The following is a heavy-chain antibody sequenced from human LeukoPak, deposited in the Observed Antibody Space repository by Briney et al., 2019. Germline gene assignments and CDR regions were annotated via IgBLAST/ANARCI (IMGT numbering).Heavy chain of an antibody. J-gene: IGHJ6*02. V-gene: IGHV4-59*01. D-gene: IGHD3-10*01. CDR2: TSHSGSS. CDR3: ARDLAMVRSHYYYGMDV. Sequence: SETLSLTCTVSGASLSTNYWSWIRQPPGRGLEWIGYTSHSGSSSYNPSLKSRVTISLNTSKNQFSLKLSSVTAADTAVYYCARDLAMVRSHYYYGMDVWGQGTTVTVSS. CDR1: GASLSTNY.